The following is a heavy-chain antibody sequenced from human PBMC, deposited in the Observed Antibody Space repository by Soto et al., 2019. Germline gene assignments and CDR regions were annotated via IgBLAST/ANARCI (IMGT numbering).Heavy chain of an antibody. CDR2: IRSKAYGGTT. V-gene: IGHV3-49*03. D-gene: IGHD5-18*01. J-gene: IGHJ5*02. CDR3: TREIKRIQLDWFAP. CDR1: GFTFGDYA. Sequence: PGGSLRLSCTASGFTFGDYAMSWFRQAPGKGLEWVGFIRSKAYGGTTEYAASVKGRFTISRDDSKSIAYLQMNSLKTEDTAVYYCTREIKRIQLDWFAPWGQGTLVTVSS.